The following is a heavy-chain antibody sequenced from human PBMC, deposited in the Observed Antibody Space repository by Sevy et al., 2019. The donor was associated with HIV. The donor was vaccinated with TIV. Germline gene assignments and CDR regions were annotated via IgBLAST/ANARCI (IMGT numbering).Heavy chain of an antibody. V-gene: IGHV1-2*06. Sequence: ASVKVSCKASGYSVIGYQVHWVRQAPGQGLEWIGRINPNSGATIYAQTFQGRVTMTRDTSISTAYMELSGLRSDDTAVYYCARDLYERTFDYWGQGTLVTVSS. CDR2: INPNSGAT. D-gene: IGHD3-16*01. CDR3: ARDLYERTFDY. CDR1: GYSVIGYQ. J-gene: IGHJ4*02.